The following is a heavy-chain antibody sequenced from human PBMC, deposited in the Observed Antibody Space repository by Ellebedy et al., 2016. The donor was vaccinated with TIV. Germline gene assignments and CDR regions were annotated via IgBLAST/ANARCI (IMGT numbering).Heavy chain of an antibody. CDR1: GFTFSSHW. Sequence: GESLKISCAASGFTFSSHWMSWVRQAPGKGLEWVANIKQDGSEKYYVDSVKGRFTISRDNAKNSLYLQMSNLRAEDTAVYYCARDSGRRRSWDNDYWGQGTLVTVSS. D-gene: IGHD3-10*01. J-gene: IGHJ4*02. CDR2: IKQDGSEK. CDR3: ARDSGRRRSWDNDY. V-gene: IGHV3-7*03.